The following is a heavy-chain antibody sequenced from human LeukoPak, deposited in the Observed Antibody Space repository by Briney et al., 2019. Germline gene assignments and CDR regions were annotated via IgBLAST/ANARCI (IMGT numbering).Heavy chain of an antibody. V-gene: IGHV4-4*07. Sequence: SETLSLTCTVSGGSISSYYWSWIRQPAGKGLEWIGRIYTSGSTNYNPSLKSRVTMSVDTSKNQFSLKLSSVTAADTAVYYCARLGCSGGSCYSFQHWGQGTLVTVSS. J-gene: IGHJ1*01. D-gene: IGHD2-15*01. CDR2: IYTSGST. CDR3: ARLGCSGGSCYSFQH. CDR1: GGSISSYY.